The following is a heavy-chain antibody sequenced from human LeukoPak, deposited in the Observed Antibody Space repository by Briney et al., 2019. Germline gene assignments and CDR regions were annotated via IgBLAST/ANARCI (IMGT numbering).Heavy chain of an antibody. D-gene: IGHD5-12*01. CDR1: GGSINNHY. CDR2: IYYTGKN. Sequence: SETLSLTCAVSGGSINNHYWGWIRQPPGKGLQWIGDIYYTGKNNYNPSLKSQVTISLDTSKDHLSLKLTSVLAADTAIYYCVRRDSGWNYFDYWGQGILVTVSS. CDR3: VRRDSGWNYFDY. J-gene: IGHJ4*02. V-gene: IGHV4-59*08.